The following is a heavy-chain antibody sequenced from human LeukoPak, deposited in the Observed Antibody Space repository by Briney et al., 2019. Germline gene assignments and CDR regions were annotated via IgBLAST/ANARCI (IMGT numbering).Heavy chain of an antibody. CDR1: GFSFSRYG. Sequence: PGGSLRLSCAASGFSFSRYGLHWVRQAPGKGLEWMAFIRDNGSTRYYADSVKGRFTISRDNSKNTLYLQMNSLRAEDTAVYYCANYGDYFLGYYWGQGTLVTVSS. V-gene: IGHV3-30*02. CDR3: ANYGDYFLGYY. J-gene: IGHJ4*02. D-gene: IGHD4-17*01. CDR2: IRDNGSTR.